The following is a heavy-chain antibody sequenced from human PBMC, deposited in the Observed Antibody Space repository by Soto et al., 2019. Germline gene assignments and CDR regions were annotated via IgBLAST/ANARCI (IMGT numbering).Heavy chain of an antibody. Sequence: GESLKISCKGSGYTFSTYWIGWVRQVPGKGLELMVIIYPGDSYARYSPSFQAQVTISADKSLTTAYMQWTSLRASDSGIYYWAREGCSGGNCWPRDALDXWGQGTQVTVS. V-gene: IGHV5-51*01. J-gene: IGHJ4*02. D-gene: IGHD2-15*01. CDR2: IYPGDSYA. CDR1: GYTFSTYW. CDR3: AREGCSGGNCWPRDALDX.